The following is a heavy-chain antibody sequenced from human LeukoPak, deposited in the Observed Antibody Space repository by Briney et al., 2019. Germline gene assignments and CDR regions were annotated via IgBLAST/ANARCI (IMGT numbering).Heavy chain of an antibody. CDR3: ARLHALRFLEWLPKRYFDY. D-gene: IGHD3-3*01. Sequence: SETLSLTCAVYGGSFSGYYWSWTRQPPGKGLEWIGEINHSGSTNYNPSLKSRVTISVDTSKNQFSLKLSSVTAADTAVYYCARLHALRFLEWLPKRYFDYWGQGTLVTVSS. V-gene: IGHV4-34*01. CDR1: GGSFSGYY. CDR2: INHSGST. J-gene: IGHJ4*02.